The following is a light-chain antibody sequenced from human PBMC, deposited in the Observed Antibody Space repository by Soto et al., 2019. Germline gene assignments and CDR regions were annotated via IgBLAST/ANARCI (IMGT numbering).Light chain of an antibody. CDR3: LQHNSYPWT. CDR2: DSS. V-gene: IGKV3-15*01. J-gene: IGKJ1*01. CDR1: QSVRGN. Sequence: VLTQFPATLSLSPGERATLSCRASQSVRGNLAWYQQKPGQAPRLLIYDSSTRAAGIPLRFSGSGYGTDFTLTISSLQPEDFATYYCLQHNSYPWTFGQGTKVDIK.